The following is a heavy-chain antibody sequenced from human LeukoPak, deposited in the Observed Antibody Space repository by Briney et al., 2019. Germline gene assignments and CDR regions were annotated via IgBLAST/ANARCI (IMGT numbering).Heavy chain of an antibody. J-gene: IGHJ4*02. CDR1: GYTFNSYG. Sequence: ASVKVSCKASGYTFNSYGISWVRQAPGQGLEWMGWISAYNGNTNYAQKVQGRVTMTTDTPTSTAYMELRSPRSDDTAVYYCARDGYDFLSGYYRTPFDYWGQGTLVTVSS. V-gene: IGHV1-18*01. D-gene: IGHD3-3*01. CDR3: ARDGYDFLSGYYRTPFDY. CDR2: ISAYNGNT.